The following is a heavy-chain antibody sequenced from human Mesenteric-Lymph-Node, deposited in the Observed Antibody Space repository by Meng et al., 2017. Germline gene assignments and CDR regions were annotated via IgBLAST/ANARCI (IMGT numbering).Heavy chain of an antibody. J-gene: IGHJ5*02. CDR3: ARGGYDLNWFDP. V-gene: IGHV4-30-4*08. CDR1: GGSISSGGFY. CDR2: IYYSGNT. Sequence: QVLLQESRPGLVKPSQPLSLTCTVSGGSISSGGFYWSWIRQPPGKGLEWIGYIYYSGNTYYNPSLKSRVTISIDTSKNQFSLKLNSVTAADTAVYYCARGGYDLNWFDPWGQGTLVTVSS. D-gene: IGHD2-15*01.